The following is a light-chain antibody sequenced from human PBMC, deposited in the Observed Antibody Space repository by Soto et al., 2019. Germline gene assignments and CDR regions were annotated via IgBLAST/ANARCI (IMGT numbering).Light chain of an antibody. CDR3: QQYGSSLFT. CDR1: QTIGRTY. Sequence: EIVLTQSPGTLSLSPGETATLSCRASQTIGRTYLAWYQQKPGQAPRLLIFGTSIRATGIPERFSGGGSGTDFTLTITRLESEDFAVYYCQQYGSSLFTFGPGTKVDFK. V-gene: IGKV3-20*01. J-gene: IGKJ3*01. CDR2: GTS.